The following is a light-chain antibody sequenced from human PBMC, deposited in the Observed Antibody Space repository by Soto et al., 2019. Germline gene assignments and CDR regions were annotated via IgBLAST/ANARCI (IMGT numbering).Light chain of an antibody. CDR3: SSYTXSSILHV. V-gene: IGLV2-14*01. Sequence: QSVLTQPASVSGSPGQSITISCTGTSSDVGGYNYVSWYQQHPGKAPKLMIYDVSNRPSGVSNRFSGSKSSNTASLTISGLQAEDEADYYCSSYTXSSILHVFGTGTKVTVL. J-gene: IGLJ1*01. CDR2: DVS. CDR1: SSDVGGYNY.